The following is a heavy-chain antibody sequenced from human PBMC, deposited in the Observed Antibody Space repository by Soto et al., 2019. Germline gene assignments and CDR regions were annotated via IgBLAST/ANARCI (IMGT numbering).Heavy chain of an antibody. J-gene: IGHJ3*02. CDR1: GFTVSSNY. V-gene: IGHV3-53*01. CDR3: ARGSRVDAFDI. CDR2: IYSGGST. D-gene: IGHD2-2*01. Sequence: GGSMRLSCAASGFTVSSNYMSWVRQAPGKGLEWVSVIYSGGSTYYADSVKGRFTISRDNSKNTLYLQMNSLRAEDTAVYYCARGSRVDAFDIWGQGTMVTVSS.